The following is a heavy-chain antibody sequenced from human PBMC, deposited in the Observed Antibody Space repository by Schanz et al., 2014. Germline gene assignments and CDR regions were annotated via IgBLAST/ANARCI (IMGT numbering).Heavy chain of an antibody. CDR1: GFTFSIYA. CDR2: ISHDGYST. CDR3: GRAGTGMAGWYFEL. D-gene: IGHD5-18*01. J-gene: IGHJ2*01. Sequence: VHLLESGGGLVEPGGSLRLSCSASGFTFSIYAMHWVRQAPGKGLEYVSAISHDGYSTYYADSVKGRFTISRDNSKNTLFLQMSSLRVDDMAVYYCGRAGTGMAGWYFELWGRGTLVTVSS. V-gene: IGHV3-64D*06.